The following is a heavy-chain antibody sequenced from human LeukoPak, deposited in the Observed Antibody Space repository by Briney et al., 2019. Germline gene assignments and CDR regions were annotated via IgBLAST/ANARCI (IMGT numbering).Heavy chain of an antibody. CDR1: GFTFSSYE. V-gene: IGHV3-48*03. CDR3: ASILGGTRARGFDL. CDR2: ITSSGGTI. D-gene: IGHD1-26*01. Sequence: PGGSLRLSCAASGFTFSSYEMNWVRQAPGKGLEWLSYITSSGGTIYYADSVKGRFTISRDNAKNSLDLQMNSLRGEDTAVYYCASILGGTRARGFDLWGQGTLVTVSS. J-gene: IGHJ4*02.